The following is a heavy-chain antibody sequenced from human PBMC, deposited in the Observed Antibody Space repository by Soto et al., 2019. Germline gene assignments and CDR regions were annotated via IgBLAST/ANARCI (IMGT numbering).Heavy chain of an antibody. D-gene: IGHD3-10*01. V-gene: IGHV1-18*01. CDR3: AREVVTMVRGVTYYYCMDV. Sequence: QVQLVQSGAEVKKPGASVKVSCKASGYTFTSYVISWVRQAPGQGLEWMGWISAYNGNTNYAQKLQGRVTMTTDTSTSTAYMELRSLRSDDTAVYYCAREVVTMVRGVTYYYCMDVWGQGTTVTVSS. CDR1: GYTFTSYV. CDR2: ISAYNGNT. J-gene: IGHJ6*02.